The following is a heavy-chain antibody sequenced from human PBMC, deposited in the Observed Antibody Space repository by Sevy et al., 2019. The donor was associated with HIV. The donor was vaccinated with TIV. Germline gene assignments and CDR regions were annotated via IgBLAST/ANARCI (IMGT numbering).Heavy chain of an antibody. J-gene: IGHJ6*03. CDR1: GDSVSSNSAA. D-gene: IGHD6-13*01. Sequence: SQTLSLTCAISGDSVSSNSAAWNWIRQSPSRGLERLGRTYYRSKWYNDYAVSVKSRITINPDTSKNQFSLQLNSVTPEDTAVYYCARDTAAGTNYYYYYYMDVWGKGTTVTVSS. V-gene: IGHV6-1*01. CDR3: ARDTAAGTNYYYYYYMDV. CDR2: TYYRSKWYN.